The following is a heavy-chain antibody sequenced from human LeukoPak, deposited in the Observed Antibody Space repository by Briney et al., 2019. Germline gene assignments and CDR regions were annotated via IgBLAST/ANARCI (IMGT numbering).Heavy chain of an antibody. CDR3: ARERANWFDP. CDR2: ISAYNGNT. CDR1: GYTFTSYG. Sequence: ASVKVSCKASGYTFTSYGSSWVRQAPGQGLEWMGWISAYNGNTNYAQKLQGRVTMTTDTPTTTAYMELRSLRSDDTAVYYCARERANWFDPWGQGTLVTVSS. J-gene: IGHJ5*02. V-gene: IGHV1-18*01.